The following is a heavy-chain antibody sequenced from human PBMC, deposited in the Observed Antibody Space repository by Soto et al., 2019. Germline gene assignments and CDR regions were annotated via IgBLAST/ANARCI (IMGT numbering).Heavy chain of an antibody. D-gene: IGHD1-1*01. CDR1: GGFVSSGSYY. CDR2: MSHSGGT. CDR3: ARVQRGTATTVVDAFDI. V-gene: IGHV4-34*01. J-gene: IGHJ3*02. Sequence: QVQLQQWGAGLLKPSETLSLTCAVYGGFVSSGSYYWSWIRQPPGKGLEWIGEMSHSGGTHFNPSLKTRVIISVDTSKNQFSLKISSVTAADTALYYCARVQRGTATTVVDAFDIWGPGTMVTVSS.